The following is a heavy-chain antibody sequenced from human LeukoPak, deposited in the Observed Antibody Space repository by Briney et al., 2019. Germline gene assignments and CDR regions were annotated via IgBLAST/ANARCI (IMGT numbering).Heavy chain of an antibody. CDR2: LYHSGRT. J-gene: IGHJ3*01. D-gene: IGHD3-9*01. Sequence: SGTLSLTCTVSGGSISNSTNFWGWIRQPPGKEMEWIGSLYHSGRTYYNPFLKSRVTISEDSSKNQISLKMTSVTVADTAVYYCAREFYDISAGYSAQGDVFDVWGQGTVVTVSS. CDR1: GGSISNSTNF. V-gene: IGHV4-39*07. CDR3: AREFYDISAGYSAQGDVFDV.